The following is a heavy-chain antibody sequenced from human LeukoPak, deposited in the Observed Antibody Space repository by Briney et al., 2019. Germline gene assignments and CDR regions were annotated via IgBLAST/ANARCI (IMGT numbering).Heavy chain of an antibody. CDR1: GYTFTSYD. Sequence: ASVKVSCKASGYTFTSYDINWVRQATGQGLEWMGWINPNSGGTNYAQKFQGRVTMTRDTSISTAYMELSRLRSDDTAVYYCARVEMATISQLDYWGQGTLVTVSS. CDR2: INPNSGGT. J-gene: IGHJ4*02. V-gene: IGHV1-2*02. D-gene: IGHD5-24*01. CDR3: ARVEMATISQLDY.